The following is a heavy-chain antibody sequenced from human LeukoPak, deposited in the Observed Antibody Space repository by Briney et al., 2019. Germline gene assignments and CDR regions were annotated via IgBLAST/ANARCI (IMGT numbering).Heavy chain of an antibody. V-gene: IGHV5-51*01. D-gene: IGHD1-26*01. Sequence: GESLKISCKGSGYSFTSYWIGWVRQMPGKGLEWMGIIYPGDSDTRYSPSFQGQVPISADKSISTAYLQWSSLKASDTAMYYCARQRYSGSYNRYFDYWGQGTLVTVSS. CDR1: GYSFTSYW. CDR3: ARQRYSGSYNRYFDY. J-gene: IGHJ4*02. CDR2: IYPGDSDT.